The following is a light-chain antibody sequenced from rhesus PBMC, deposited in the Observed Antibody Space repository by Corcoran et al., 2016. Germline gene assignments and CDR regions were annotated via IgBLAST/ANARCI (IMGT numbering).Light chain of an antibody. J-gene: IGKJ3*01. CDR2: KAF. CDR1: QSIGSW. V-gene: IGKV1-22*01. CDR3: LQYSSSPFT. Sequence: DIQMTQSPSSLSASVGDTVTITCRASQSIGSWLDWYQQKPGKAPKLLIYKAFSLQSRVPSRFSGSGSGTDFTLTISSLQPEDFATYFCLQYSSSPFTFGPGTTLDIK.